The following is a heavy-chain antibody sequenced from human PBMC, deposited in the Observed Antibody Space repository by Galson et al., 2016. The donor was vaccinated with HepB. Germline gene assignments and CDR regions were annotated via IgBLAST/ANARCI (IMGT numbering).Heavy chain of an antibody. J-gene: IGHJ4*02. V-gene: IGHV3-30*03. CDR3: ARGNGQAGRQIDS. CDR1: GFTFNSYA. CDR2: ISHDGSQQ. Sequence: SLRLSCAASGFTFNSYAMHWVRQAPGKGLEWVAVISHDGSQQRYSDSVRGRFTVSRDYSNNALYLQMSALRGDDTAVYFCARGNGQAGRQIDSWGQGTLVTVSS. D-gene: IGHD6-6*01.